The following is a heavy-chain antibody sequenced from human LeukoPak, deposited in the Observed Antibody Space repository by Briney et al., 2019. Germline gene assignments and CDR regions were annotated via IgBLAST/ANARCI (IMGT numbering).Heavy chain of an antibody. J-gene: IGHJ6*02. CDR2: ISSNGGST. V-gene: IGHV3-64*01. CDR3: ARSPPAPYYDFWSGYFIAYGMDV. Sequence: GGSLRLSCAASGLTFSSYAMHWVRQAPGKGLEYVSAISSNGGSTYYANSVKGRFTISRDNSKNTLYLQMGSLRAEDMAVYYCARSPPAPYYDFWSGYFIAYGMDVWGQGTTVTVSS. CDR1: GLTFSSYA. D-gene: IGHD3-3*01.